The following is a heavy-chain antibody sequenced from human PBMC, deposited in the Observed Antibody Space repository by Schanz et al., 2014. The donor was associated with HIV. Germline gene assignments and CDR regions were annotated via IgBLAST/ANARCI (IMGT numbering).Heavy chain of an antibody. J-gene: IGHJ6*02. CDR3: AKDVTTVRTYGMDV. V-gene: IGHV3-9*01. CDR2: ISWNSGSI. D-gene: IGHD4-4*01. CDR1: GFNFDDYV. Sequence: EVQLLESGGGLVQPGRSLRLSCTGSGFNFDDYVMYWVRQAPGKGLEWVSGISWNSGSIGYADSVKGRFTISRDNAKDSLILQMNSLRAEDTAVYYCAKDVTTVRTYGMDVWGRGTTVTVS.